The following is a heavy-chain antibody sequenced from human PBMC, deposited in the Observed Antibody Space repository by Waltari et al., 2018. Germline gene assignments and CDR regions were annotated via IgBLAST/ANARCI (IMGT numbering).Heavy chain of an antibody. CDR3: ARVPWYYDSSGYNWYFDL. V-gene: IGHV1-24*01. CDR2: VDPEDGET. J-gene: IGHJ2*01. D-gene: IGHD3-22*01. Sequence: QVQLVQSGAEVKKPGASVKVSCKVSGYTLTELSMHWVRQAPGKGLEWMGGVDPEDGETIYAQKFQGRVTMTEDTSTDTAYMELSSLRSEDTAVYYCARVPWYYDSSGYNWYFDLWGRGTLVTVSS. CDR1: GYTLTELS.